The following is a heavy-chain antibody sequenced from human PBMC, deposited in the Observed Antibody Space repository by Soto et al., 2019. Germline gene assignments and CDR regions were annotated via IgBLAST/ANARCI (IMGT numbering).Heavy chain of an antibody. CDR3: ARRGGYPYAFDI. Sequence: GESLKISGDGSGYSYTTYRNCWFRYMPGKGLEWMGIIYPGDSATTYSPSFQGQVTISADKSISTAYLQWSSLKASDTAMYYCARRGGYPYAFDIWGQGTMVTVSS. CDR1: GYSYTTYR. D-gene: IGHD3-22*01. CDR2: IYPGDSAT. J-gene: IGHJ3*02. V-gene: IGHV5-51*01.